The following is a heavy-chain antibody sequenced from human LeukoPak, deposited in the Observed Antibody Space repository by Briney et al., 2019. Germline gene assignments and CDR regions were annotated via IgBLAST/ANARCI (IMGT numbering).Heavy chain of an antibody. D-gene: IGHD3-22*01. CDR1: GGSISSGGYY. J-gene: IGHJ3*02. Sequence: PSETLSLTCTVSGGSISSGGYYWSWIRQHPGKGLEWIGYIYYSGSTYYNPSLKSRVTISVDTSKNQFSLKLSSVTAADTAVYYCARGGFLSDLYYDSSGSKGDAAFDIWGQGTMVTVSS. CDR2: IYYSGST. CDR3: ARGGFLSDLYYDSSGSKGDAAFDI. V-gene: IGHV4-31*03.